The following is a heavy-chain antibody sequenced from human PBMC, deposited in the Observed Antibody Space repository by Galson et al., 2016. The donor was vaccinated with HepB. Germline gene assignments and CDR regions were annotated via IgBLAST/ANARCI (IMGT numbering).Heavy chain of an antibody. CDR2: IFWDDDK. CDR1: GFSLTTSGVG. CDR3: VRGLSGMRGYGGTDGCDP. D-gene: IGHD1-14*01. Sequence: PALVKPTQTLTLTCTFSGFSLTTSGVGVGWIRQPPGKALEWLALIFWDDDKRYRPALKSRLTITKDTSKNQVVLTMTNMDPVDTATYYCVRGLSGMRGYGGTDGCDPWGQGTLVTVSS. V-gene: IGHV2-5*02. J-gene: IGHJ5*02.